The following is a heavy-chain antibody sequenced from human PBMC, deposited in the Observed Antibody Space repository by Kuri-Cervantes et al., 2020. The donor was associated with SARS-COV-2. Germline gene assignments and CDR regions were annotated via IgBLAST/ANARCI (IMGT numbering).Heavy chain of an antibody. J-gene: IGHJ4*02. D-gene: IGHD1-1*01. CDR1: GGTFRSYA. V-gene: IGHV1-69*11. Sequence: SVKVSCKASGGTFRSYAISWVRQAPGQGLEWVGRIVPIIGPVHYAQRFQGRLTITADESTSTTYMELSSLRYEDTAVYYCARIASSLGTDFWGQGSLVTDSS. CDR3: ARIASSLGTDF. CDR2: IVPIIGPV.